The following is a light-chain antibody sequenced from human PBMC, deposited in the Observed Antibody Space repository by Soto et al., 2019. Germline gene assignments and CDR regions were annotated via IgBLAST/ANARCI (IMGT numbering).Light chain of an antibody. V-gene: IGLV1-44*01. CDR2: SHN. Sequence: QSVLTQPPSASGTPGQRVTISCSGSSSNIGSNTVNWYQHLPGTAPKLLIYSHNQRPSGVPDRFSGSKSGSSASLAISGVQSEDEADYYCAVWDDSLNGYVFGTGTKVTVL. CDR3: AVWDDSLNGYV. J-gene: IGLJ1*01. CDR1: SSNIGSNT.